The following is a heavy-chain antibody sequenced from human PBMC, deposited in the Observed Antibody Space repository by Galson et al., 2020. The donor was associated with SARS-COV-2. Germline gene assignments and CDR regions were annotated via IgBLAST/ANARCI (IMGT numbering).Heavy chain of an antibody. D-gene: IGHD3-22*01. CDR2: IYSGGIT. V-gene: IGHV3-53*01. J-gene: IGHJ3*02. Sequence: GGSLRLSCAASGFTVSSNYMSWVRQAPGKGLEWVSVIYSGGITYYADSVKGRFTISRDNSKNTLYLQMNSLRAEDTAVYYCARAGSSGYYDAFDIWGQGTMVTVSS. CDR1: GFTVSSNY. CDR3: ARAGSSGYYDAFDI.